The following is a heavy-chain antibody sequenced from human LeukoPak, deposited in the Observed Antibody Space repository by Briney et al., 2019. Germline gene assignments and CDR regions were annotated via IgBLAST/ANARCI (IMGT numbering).Heavy chain of an antibody. CDR3: ARPYDRGAFDI. CDR1: GGSISSSSYS. J-gene: IGHJ3*02. CDR2: FYYSGST. D-gene: IGHD3-22*01. V-gene: IGHV4-39*01. Sequence: PSETLSLTCTVSGGSISSSSYSWGWIRQPPGKGLEWIGTFYYSGSTYYNPSLKSRVTISVDTFRNHFSLKLNSVTAADTAVYYCARPYDRGAFDIWGQGTMVTVSS.